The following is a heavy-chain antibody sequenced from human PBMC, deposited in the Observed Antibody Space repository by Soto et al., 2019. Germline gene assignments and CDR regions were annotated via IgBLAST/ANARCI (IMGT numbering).Heavy chain of an antibody. Sequence: ASVKVSCKASGYTFTSYDINWVRQATGQGLEWMGWMNPNSGNTGYAQKFQGWVTMTRDTSISTAYMELSRLRSDDTAVYYCARETGTTGVAAFDIWGQGTMVTVSS. CDR1: GYTFTSYD. CDR3: ARETGTTGVAAFDI. CDR2: MNPNSGNT. D-gene: IGHD1-1*01. J-gene: IGHJ3*02. V-gene: IGHV1-8*01.